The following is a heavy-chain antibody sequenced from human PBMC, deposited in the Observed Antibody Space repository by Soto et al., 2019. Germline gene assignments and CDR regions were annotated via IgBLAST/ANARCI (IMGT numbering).Heavy chain of an antibody. Sequence: GGSLRLSCAASGFTFSSYSMNWVRQAPGKGLEWVSYISSSSSTIYYADSVKGRFTISRDNAKNSLYLQMNSLRAEDTAVYYCARGYCTNGVCFPNYYYYYMDVWGKGTTVTVSS. J-gene: IGHJ6*03. CDR2: ISSSSSTI. CDR3: ARGYCTNGVCFPNYYYYYMDV. V-gene: IGHV3-48*01. D-gene: IGHD2-8*01. CDR1: GFTFSSYS.